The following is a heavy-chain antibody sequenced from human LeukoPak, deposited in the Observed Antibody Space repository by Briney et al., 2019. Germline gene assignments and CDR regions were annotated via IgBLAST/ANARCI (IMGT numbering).Heavy chain of an antibody. Sequence: GGSLRLSCAASGFTFSGYGMHWVRQAPGKGLEWVAFIRYDGSNKYYADSVKGRFTISRDNSKNTLYLQMNSLRAEDTAVYYCAKDRSSGWPTSPDYWGQGTLVTVSS. CDR3: AKDRSSGWPTSPDY. D-gene: IGHD6-19*01. J-gene: IGHJ4*02. CDR2: IRYDGSNK. CDR1: GFTFSGYG. V-gene: IGHV3-30*02.